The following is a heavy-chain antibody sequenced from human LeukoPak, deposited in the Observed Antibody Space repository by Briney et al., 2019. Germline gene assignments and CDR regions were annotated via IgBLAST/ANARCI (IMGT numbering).Heavy chain of an antibody. CDR2: IHYTGST. Sequence: SETLSLTCTVSRGSIGSYYWSWIRQPPGKGLEWIGYIHYTGSTNYNASLKSRVTISVDTSKNQVSLKLTSVTAADTAAYYCARKVAQMRVVVDDAFDVWGQGTMVTVSS. J-gene: IGHJ3*01. D-gene: IGHD2-15*01. CDR1: RGSIGSYY. CDR3: ARKVAQMRVVVDDAFDV. V-gene: IGHV4-59*01.